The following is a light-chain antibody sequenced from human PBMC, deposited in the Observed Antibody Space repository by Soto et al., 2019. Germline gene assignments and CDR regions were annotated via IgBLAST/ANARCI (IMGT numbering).Light chain of an antibody. CDR2: DVS. Sequence: QSALTQPASVSGSPGHSVTISCTGTSSDVGGYYFVSWYQQHPGKSPKLMVYDVSNRPQGVSNRFSCSKSGNTASLTISGLQAEDVAYDYSSSYTISTTHEVLGGGTKLTVL. J-gene: IGLJ3*02. CDR3: SSYTISTTHEV. CDR1: SSDVGGYYF. V-gene: IGLV2-14*03.